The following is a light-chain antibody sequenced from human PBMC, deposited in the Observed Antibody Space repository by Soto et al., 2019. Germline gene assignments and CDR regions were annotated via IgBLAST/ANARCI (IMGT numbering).Light chain of an antibody. Sequence: ENVLTQSPGTLSLSPGERATLSCRASQSVSDSYLAWYQQKPGQTPRLLIYATSGRATGIPDRFSGSGSRTDFTLTISRVVSEDFAVYYCQQYVTSPPMYTFGQGTKLEIK. J-gene: IGKJ2*01. V-gene: IGKV3-20*01. CDR2: ATS. CDR1: QSVSDSY. CDR3: QQYVTSPPMYT.